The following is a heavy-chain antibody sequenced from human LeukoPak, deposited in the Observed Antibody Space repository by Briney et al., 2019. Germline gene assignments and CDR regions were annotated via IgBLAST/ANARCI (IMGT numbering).Heavy chain of an antibody. Sequence: PGGSLRLSCAASGFTFSSYWMSWVRQAPGKGLEWVANIKQDGSEKYYVDPVKGRFTISRDNAKNSLYLQMNSLRAEDTAVYYCARGSRRGGWLRSHYYFDYWGQGTLVTVSS. CDR1: GFTFSSYW. V-gene: IGHV3-7*01. CDR2: IKQDGSEK. J-gene: IGHJ4*02. CDR3: ARGSRRGGWLRSHYYFDY. D-gene: IGHD5-12*01.